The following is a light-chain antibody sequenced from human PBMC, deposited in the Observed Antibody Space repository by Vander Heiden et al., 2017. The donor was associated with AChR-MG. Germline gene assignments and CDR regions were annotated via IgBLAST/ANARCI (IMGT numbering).Light chain of an antibody. CDR3: QQYNNWPPLT. V-gene: IGKV3-15*01. CDR1: QSVSSN. CDR2: GAS. Sequence: EIVMTQSPATLSVSPGDRATRSCRASQSVSSNLAWYQQKPGQAPRLLIHGASTRATGIPARFSGSGSGTEFTLTISSLQSEDFAVYYCQQYNNWPPLTFGGGTKVEIK. J-gene: IGKJ4*01.